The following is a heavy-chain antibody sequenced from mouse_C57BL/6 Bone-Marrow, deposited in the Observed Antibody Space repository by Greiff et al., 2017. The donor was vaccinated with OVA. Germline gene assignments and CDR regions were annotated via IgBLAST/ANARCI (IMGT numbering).Heavy chain of an antibody. CDR1: GFNIKDDY. D-gene: IGHD1-1*01. J-gene: IGHJ1*03. CDR2: IDPENGDT. Sequence: EVQLQQSGAELVRPGASVKLSCTASGFNIKDDYMHWVKQRPEQGLEWIGWIDPENGDTEYASKFQGKATITADTSSNTAYLQLSSLTSEDTAVYYCTLLLRYWYFDVWGTGTTVTVSS. CDR3: TLLLRYWYFDV. V-gene: IGHV14-4*01.